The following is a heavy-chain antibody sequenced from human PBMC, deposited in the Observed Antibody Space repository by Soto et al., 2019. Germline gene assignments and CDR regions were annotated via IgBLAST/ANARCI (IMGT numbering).Heavy chain of an antibody. V-gene: IGHV4-59*08. CDR1: GGSISSYY. D-gene: IGHD3-10*01. CDR3: ARQGFGPLHGLVDV. J-gene: IGHJ6*02. Sequence: SETLSLTCAVSGGSISSYYWSWFRQSPGKRMEWIGYVHHSWGSSYNPSLQSRVAISLDTSKSQFSLKVTSVTATDTAVYYCARQGFGPLHGLVDVWGQGTTVTVS. CDR2: VHHSWGS.